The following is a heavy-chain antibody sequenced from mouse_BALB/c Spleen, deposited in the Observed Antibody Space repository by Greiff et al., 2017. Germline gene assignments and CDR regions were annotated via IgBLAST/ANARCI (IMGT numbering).Heavy chain of an antibody. CDR3: ARFPYYYGSSPYFDY. Sequence: VQLQQSGAELARPGASVKLSCKASGYTFTDYYINWVKQRTGQGLEWIGEIYPGSGNTYYNEKFKGKATLTADKSSSTAYMQLSSLTSEDSAVYFCARFPYYYGSSPYFDYWGQGTTLTVSS. CDR1: GYTFTDYY. J-gene: IGHJ2*01. V-gene: IGHV1-77*01. D-gene: IGHD1-1*01. CDR2: IYPGSGNT.